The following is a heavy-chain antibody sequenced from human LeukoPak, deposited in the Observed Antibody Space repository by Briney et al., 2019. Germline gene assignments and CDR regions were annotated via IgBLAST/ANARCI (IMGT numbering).Heavy chain of an antibody. Sequence: PGGSLRLSCAASGFTFSSYWMSWVRQPPGKGLEWVANMKEDGSEKYYVDSVKGRFTTSRDNAKNSVYLQMDSLRAGDTAVYYCSREGLTVVDDAFDIWGQGTMVTVSS. D-gene: IGHD4-17*01. CDR1: GFTFSSYW. CDR3: SREGLTVVDDAFDI. V-gene: IGHV3-7*01. J-gene: IGHJ3*02. CDR2: MKEDGSEK.